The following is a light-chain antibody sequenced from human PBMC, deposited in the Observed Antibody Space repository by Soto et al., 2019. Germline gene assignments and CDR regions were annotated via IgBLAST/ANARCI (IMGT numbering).Light chain of an antibody. V-gene: IGKV3-11*01. CDR2: DVS. CDR3: HQRSDWPRT. Sequence: EIVLTQSPDTLSLSPGDIATLSCRASQSVGNYFAWYQQKPGQAPRLLIYDVSNRATGIPARFSGSGSGTDFTLTIGSLEPEDFAVYYCHQRSDWPRTFGQGTKVEIK. J-gene: IGKJ2*01. CDR1: QSVGNY.